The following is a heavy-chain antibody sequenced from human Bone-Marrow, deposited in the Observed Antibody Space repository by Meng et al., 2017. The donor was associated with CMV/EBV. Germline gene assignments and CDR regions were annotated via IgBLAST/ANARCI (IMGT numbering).Heavy chain of an antibody. V-gene: IGHV3-21*01. CDR3: ARDSGPDYDILTGYHTDAFDI. Sequence: GGSLRLSCAASGFTFSSYSMNWVRQAPGKGLEWVSSISSSSSYIYYADSVKGRFTISRDNAKNSLYLQMNSLRAEDTAVYYCARDSGPDYDILTGYHTDAFDIWGQGTMVTASS. D-gene: IGHD3-9*01. CDR2: ISSSSSYI. J-gene: IGHJ3*02. CDR1: GFTFSSYS.